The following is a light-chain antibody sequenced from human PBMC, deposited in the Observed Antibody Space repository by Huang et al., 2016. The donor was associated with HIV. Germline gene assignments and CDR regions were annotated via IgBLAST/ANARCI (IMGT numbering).Light chain of an antibody. CDR3: QQYNDWPRT. Sequence: EMVLTQSPDTLSVSPGERATLSCRASQGVSNNLAWYQQKPGQAPRLLIYAASSRVTGDPARFSGSGSETDFTLTIRSLQSEDVAVYFCQQYNDWPRTFGQGTNLEIK. V-gene: IGKV3-15*01. CDR1: QGVSNN. CDR2: AAS. J-gene: IGKJ2*01.